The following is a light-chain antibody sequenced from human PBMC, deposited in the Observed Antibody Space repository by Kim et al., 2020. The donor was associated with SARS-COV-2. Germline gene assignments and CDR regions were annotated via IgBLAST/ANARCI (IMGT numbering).Light chain of an antibody. V-gene: IGLV1-47*01. CDR2: RSN. CDR3: AAWDDTLSGRV. Sequence: QSVLTQPPSASGTPGQRVIMSCSGSSSNIERNYVYWYQQVPGTAPKVLIYRSNERPSGVPDRFSGSKSGTSASLAISGLRSEDEADYYCAAWDDTLSGRVFGGGTQLTVL. CDR1: SSNIERNY. J-gene: IGLJ3*02.